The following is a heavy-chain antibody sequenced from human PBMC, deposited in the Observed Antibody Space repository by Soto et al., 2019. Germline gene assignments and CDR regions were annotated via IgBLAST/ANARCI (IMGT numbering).Heavy chain of an antibody. CDR2: IYHSVST. CDR1: GGSISSSNW. V-gene: IGHV4-4*02. Sequence: SETLSLTCAVSGGSISSSNWWSWVRQPPGKGLEWIGEIYHSVSTNYNPSLKSRVTISLDKSRNQFSLQLTSVTAADTAVYYCARALRSNYHDFWGRGTLVTVSS. J-gene: IGHJ4*02. CDR3: ARALRSNYHDF.